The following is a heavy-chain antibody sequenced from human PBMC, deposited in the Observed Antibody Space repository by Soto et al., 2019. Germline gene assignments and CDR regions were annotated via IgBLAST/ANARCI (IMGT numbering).Heavy chain of an antibody. J-gene: IGHJ5*02. Sequence: QVQLVQSGAEVKKPGSSVKVSCKASGGTFSTDAISWVRQAPGQGLEWMGRIFPILSETKFAPKFQGRVTFTADKSTTTVYMELNSLTYEDTAVYSCARDGLGVGIADAPHDGWFDPWGQGTLVSVS. CDR2: IFPILSET. CDR1: GGTFSTDA. V-gene: IGHV1-69*04. D-gene: IGHD3-16*01. CDR3: ARDGLGVGIADAPHDGWFDP.